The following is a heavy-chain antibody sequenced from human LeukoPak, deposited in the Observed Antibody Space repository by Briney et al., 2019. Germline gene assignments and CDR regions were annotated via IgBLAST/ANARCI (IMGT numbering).Heavy chain of an antibody. V-gene: IGHV3-23*01. CDR3: ARGLSTVNDALDI. Sequence: PGGSLRLSCAASGFPFDYYAMNWVRQAPGKGLEWVSATGASGHSTYYADSVKGRFTISRDNSKTTLYLQMNSLRAEDTAVYYCARGLSTVNDALDIWGQGTVVTVSS. D-gene: IGHD2-2*01. CDR2: TGASGHST. J-gene: IGHJ3*02. CDR1: GFPFDYYA.